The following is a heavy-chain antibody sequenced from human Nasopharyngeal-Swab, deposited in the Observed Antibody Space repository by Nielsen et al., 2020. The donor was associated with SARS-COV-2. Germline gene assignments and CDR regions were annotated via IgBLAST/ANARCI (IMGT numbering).Heavy chain of an antibody. V-gene: IGHV1-3*01. CDR1: GYTFTSYA. CDR2: INAGNSNT. CDR3: TRGVGYSSSWYLGY. Sequence: ASVKVSCKASGYTFTSYAMHWVRQAPAQRLEWMGWINAGNSNTKYSQKFQGRVTITRDTSATTAYMELSSLRSEDTAVYFCTRGVGYSSSWYLGYWGQGTLVTVSS. J-gene: IGHJ4*02. D-gene: IGHD6-13*01.